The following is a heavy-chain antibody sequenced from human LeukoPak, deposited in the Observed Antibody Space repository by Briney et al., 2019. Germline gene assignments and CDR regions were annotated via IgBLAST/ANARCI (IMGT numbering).Heavy chain of an antibody. CDR1: GYTFTNYY. CDR3: ASLYDIVGTTVDY. V-gene: IGHV1-2*06. J-gene: IGHJ4*02. CDR2: IDPNTGGT. Sequence: ASVKVSCKTSGYTFTNYYIHWVRQAPGQGLEWMGRIDPNTGGTKTAKNFQGRVTMTRDTSISTAYMALSGLRSDDTAVYYCASLYDIVGTTVDYWGQGTLVTVSS. D-gene: IGHD1-26*01.